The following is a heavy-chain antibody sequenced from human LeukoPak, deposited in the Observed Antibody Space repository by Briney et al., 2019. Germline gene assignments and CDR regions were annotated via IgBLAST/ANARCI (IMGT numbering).Heavy chain of an antibody. CDR1: GYTFTGYY. CDR3: ARSRTGSGFLFDY. D-gene: IGHD3-10*01. Sequence: GASLKVSCKASGYTFTGYYMHWVRQATGQGLEWMGWINPNSGGTNYAQKFQGRVTMTRDTSISTAYMELSRLRSDNTAVYYCARSRTGSGFLFDYWGQGTLVTVSS. J-gene: IGHJ4*02. V-gene: IGHV1-2*02. CDR2: INPNSGGT.